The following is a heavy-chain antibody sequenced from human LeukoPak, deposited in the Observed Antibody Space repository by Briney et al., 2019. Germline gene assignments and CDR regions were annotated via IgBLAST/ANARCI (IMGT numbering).Heavy chain of an antibody. Sequence: GGSLRLSCAASGFTFSSYSMNWVRQAPGKGLEWVSSISSSSSYIYYADSVKGRFTISRDNAKNSLYLQMNSLRAEDTAVYYCARDLGSYVSISEFDYWGQGTLVTVSS. CDR1: GFTFSSYS. CDR2: ISSSSSYI. J-gene: IGHJ4*02. V-gene: IGHV3-21*01. D-gene: IGHD5-18*01. CDR3: ARDLGSYVSISEFDY.